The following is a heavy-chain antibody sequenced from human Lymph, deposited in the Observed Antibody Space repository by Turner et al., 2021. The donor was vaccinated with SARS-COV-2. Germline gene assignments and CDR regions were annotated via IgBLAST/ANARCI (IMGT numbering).Heavy chain of an antibody. J-gene: IGHJ6*02. V-gene: IGHV1-69*10. CDR2: IIPILRIA. D-gene: IGHD3-10*01. CDR3: ARVVGGFGELGYYYYYGMDV. CDR1: GGTFSSYA. Sequence: QVQLVQSGAEVKKPGSSVKVSCKASGGTFSSYAISWVRQAPGQGLEWMGGIIPILRIATYAKKFQGRVTITADKSTGTAYMELSSLRSEDTAVFYCARVVGGFGELGYYYYYGMDVWGQGTTVTVSS.